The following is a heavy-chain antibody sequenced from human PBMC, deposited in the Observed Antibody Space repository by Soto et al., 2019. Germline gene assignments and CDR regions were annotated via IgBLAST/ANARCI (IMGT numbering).Heavy chain of an antibody. CDR1: GGTFSSYT. D-gene: IGHD6-13*01. J-gene: IGHJ5*02. CDR3: ATPYSSSWYWFDP. Sequence: SVKVSCKASGGTFSSYTISWVRQAPGQGLEWMGRIIPILGIANYAQKFQGRFTITADKSTSTAYMELSSLRSEDTAVYYCATPYSSSWYWFDPWGQGTLVTVS. V-gene: IGHV1-69*02. CDR2: IIPILGIA.